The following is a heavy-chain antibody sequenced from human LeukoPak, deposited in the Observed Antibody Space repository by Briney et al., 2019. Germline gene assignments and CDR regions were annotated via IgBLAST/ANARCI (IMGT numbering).Heavy chain of an antibody. CDR3: VSHSGSYRSDS. J-gene: IGHJ4*02. CDR1: GDSISSFY. CDR2: ISHSGST. V-gene: IGHV4-59*08. Sequence: SETLSLTCTVSGDSISSFYWSWIRQSSGKGLEWIGLISHSGSTNYNPSLKNRVTMSVDPSTSRFSLRLTSVTAADTAVYYCVSHSGSYRSDSWGQGILVTVSS. D-gene: IGHD3-16*02.